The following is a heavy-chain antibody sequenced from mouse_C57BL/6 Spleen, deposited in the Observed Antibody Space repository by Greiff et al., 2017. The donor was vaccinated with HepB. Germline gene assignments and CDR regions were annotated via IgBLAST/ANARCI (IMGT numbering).Heavy chain of an antibody. CDR3: ARCDYDYGWGGEY. D-gene: IGHD1-1*01. CDR2: INPNNGDT. J-gene: IGHJ2*01. CDR1: GYTFTDYY. V-gene: IGHV1-26*01. Sequence: EVQLQQSGAELVKPGASVKMSCKASGYTFTDYYMHWVKQRPGQGLEWIGDINPNNGDTSYNQKFKGKATLTADKSSSTAYMQLRSLTSEDSAVYYCARCDYDYGWGGEYWGKGTTLTVSS.